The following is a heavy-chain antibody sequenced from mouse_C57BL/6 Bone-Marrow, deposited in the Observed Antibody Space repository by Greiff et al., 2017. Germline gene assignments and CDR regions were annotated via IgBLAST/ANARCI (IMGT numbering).Heavy chain of an antibody. V-gene: IGHV1-69*01. J-gene: IGHJ3*01. D-gene: IGHD1-1*01. Sequence: VQLQQPGAELVIPGASVKLSCKASGYTFTSYWMHWVKQRPGQGLEWIGEIDPSDSYTNYNQKFKGKSTLTVDKSSSTAYMQLSSLTSEDSAVYYCARGADYYGSSSWFAYWGQGTLVTVSA. CDR1: GYTFTSYW. CDR3: ARGADYYGSSSWFAY. CDR2: IDPSDSYT.